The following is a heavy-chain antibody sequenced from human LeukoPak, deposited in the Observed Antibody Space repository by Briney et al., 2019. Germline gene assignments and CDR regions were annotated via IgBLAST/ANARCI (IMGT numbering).Heavy chain of an antibody. CDR1: GFTFSSYA. Sequence: PGRSLRLSCAASGFTFSSYAMHWVRQAPGKGLEWVAVISYDGSNKYYADSVKGRFTISRDNSKNTLYLQMNSLRAEDTAVYYCARALLTPTNYDSSGYYRPIYYYYGMDVWGQGTTVTVSS. V-gene: IGHV3-30-3*01. J-gene: IGHJ6*02. CDR2: ISYDGSNK. D-gene: IGHD3-22*01. CDR3: ARALLTPTNYDSSGYYRPIYYYYGMDV.